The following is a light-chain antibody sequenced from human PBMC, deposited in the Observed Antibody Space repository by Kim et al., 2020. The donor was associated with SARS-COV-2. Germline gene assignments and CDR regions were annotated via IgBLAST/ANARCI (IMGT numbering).Light chain of an antibody. J-gene: IGKJ4*01. CDR1: QAVSDY. CDR2: AAC. V-gene: IGKV1-27*01. CDR3: QKYDSAPCS. Sequence: IWMTQSPSSLSASVGDRVTITCRASQAVSDYLAWFQLKPGKAPNLLIYAACTLQPGVPSRFSGSGSGTDFTLTVTSLQPEDVATYYCQKYDSAPCSFGEGTKVDIK.